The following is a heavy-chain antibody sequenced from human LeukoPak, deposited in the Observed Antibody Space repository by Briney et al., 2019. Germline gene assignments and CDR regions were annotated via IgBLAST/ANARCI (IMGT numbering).Heavy chain of an antibody. D-gene: IGHD2-2*01. CDR1: GYTFTGYY. V-gene: IGHV1-2*02. Sequence: GASVKVTCKASGYTFTGYYMHWVRQAPGQGLEWMGWINPNSGGTNYAQKFQGRVTMTRDTSISTAYMELSRLRSDDTAVYYCARICSSTSCPYYYYYYMDVWGKGTTVTVSS. CDR2: INPNSGGT. CDR3: ARICSSTSCPYYYYYYMDV. J-gene: IGHJ6*03.